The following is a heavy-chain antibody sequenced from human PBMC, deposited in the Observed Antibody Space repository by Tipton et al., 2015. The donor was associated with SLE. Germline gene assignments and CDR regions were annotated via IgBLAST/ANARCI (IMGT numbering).Heavy chain of an antibody. CDR1: GFTFSTYY. J-gene: IGHJ4*02. CDR2: INNGGGT. CDR3: ARGFWNGFYIGYFDS. V-gene: IGHV3-66*01. D-gene: IGHD3-3*01. Sequence: AVSGFTFSTYYMSWVRQPPGKGPQWVSVINNGGGTDYADSVKGRFTISRDNAKNSLYLQMNSLRAEDTAVYYCARGFWNGFYIGYFDSWGQGAPVTVSS.